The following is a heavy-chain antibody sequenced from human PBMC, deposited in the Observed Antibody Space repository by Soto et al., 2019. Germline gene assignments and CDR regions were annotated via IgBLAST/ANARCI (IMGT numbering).Heavy chain of an antibody. CDR2: INPNSGGT. J-gene: IGHJ6*02. CDR3: AREKGITIFVVVVAANYYGMDA. CDR1: GYTFTGYY. Sequence: ASVKVSCKASGYTFTGYYMHWVRQAPGQGLEWMGWINPNSGGTNYAQKFQGRVTMTRDTSISTAYMELSRLRSDDTAVYYCAREKGITIFVVVVAANYYGMDAWGQGTTVTVSS. V-gene: IGHV1-2*02. D-gene: IGHD3-3*01.